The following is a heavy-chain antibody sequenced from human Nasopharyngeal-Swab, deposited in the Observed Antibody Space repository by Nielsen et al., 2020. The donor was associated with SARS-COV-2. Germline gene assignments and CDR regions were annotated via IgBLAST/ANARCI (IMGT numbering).Heavy chain of an antibody. Sequence: GGSLRLSCAASGFTFRDYAMNRVRQAPGKGLEWVSVIYSGGTTTYYGDSAKGRFTISRDDSKNTLYLQLNSLRAGDTAVYYCAKSGSGWNYFDSWGQGTLVTVSS. CDR3: AKSGSGWNYFDS. V-gene: IGHV3-23*03. CDR1: GFTFRDYA. CDR2: IYSGGTTT. D-gene: IGHD6-19*01. J-gene: IGHJ4*02.